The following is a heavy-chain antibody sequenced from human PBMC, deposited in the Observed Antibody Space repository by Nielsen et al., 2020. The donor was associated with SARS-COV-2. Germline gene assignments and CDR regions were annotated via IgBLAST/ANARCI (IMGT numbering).Heavy chain of an antibody. V-gene: IGHV3-53*01. CDR2: IYSGGST. D-gene: IGHD3-16*01. CDR3: ARAPFGYFDY. J-gene: IGHJ4*02. CDR1: GFTVSSNY. Sequence: GESLKLSCAASGFTVSSNYMSWVRQAPGKGLEWVSVIYSGGSTYYADSVKGRFTISRDNSKNTLYLQMNSLRAEDTAVYYCARAPFGYFDYWGQGTLVTVSS.